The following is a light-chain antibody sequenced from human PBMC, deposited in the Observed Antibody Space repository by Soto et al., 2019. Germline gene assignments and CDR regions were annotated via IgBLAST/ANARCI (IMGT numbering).Light chain of an antibody. Sequence: EIVLTQSPGTLSLSPGERASLSCRASQSVSSSYLAWYQQIPGQASRLLINDASRRATGIPDRFSGSGSGTDFTLTISRLEPEDFAVYYCQQYGSSPPTFGQGTKVDIK. CDR1: QSVSSSY. J-gene: IGKJ1*01. CDR3: QQYGSSPPT. CDR2: DAS. V-gene: IGKV3-20*01.